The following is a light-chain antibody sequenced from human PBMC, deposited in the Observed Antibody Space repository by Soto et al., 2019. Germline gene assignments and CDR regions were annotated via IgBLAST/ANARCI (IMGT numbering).Light chain of an antibody. V-gene: IGKV3-20*01. Sequence: EIVLTQSPATLSSSPGARATLSCRASQHIWGYLAWYEQKPGQDPTLLMYDASKRATGIPDRFSASGSGTEFTLTISRLEPEDFAVDDCQQYGSSITFGQGTRLEIK. CDR2: DAS. CDR3: QQYGSSIT. CDR1: QHIWGY. J-gene: IGKJ5*01.